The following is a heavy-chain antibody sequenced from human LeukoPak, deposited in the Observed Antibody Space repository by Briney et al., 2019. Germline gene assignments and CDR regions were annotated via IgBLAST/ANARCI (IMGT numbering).Heavy chain of an antibody. V-gene: IGHV3-48*01. J-gene: IGHJ4*02. CDR1: GFTVSSNY. CDR2: ITSSSSTI. D-gene: IGHD2/OR15-2a*01. Sequence: PGGSLRLSCAASGFTVSSNYMSWVRQAPGRGLEWVSYITSSSSTIFYADSVKGRFTISRDNAKNSLYLQMNSLRAEDTAVYYCARRPQGNSGRWGQGTLVTVSS. CDR3: ARRPQGNSGR.